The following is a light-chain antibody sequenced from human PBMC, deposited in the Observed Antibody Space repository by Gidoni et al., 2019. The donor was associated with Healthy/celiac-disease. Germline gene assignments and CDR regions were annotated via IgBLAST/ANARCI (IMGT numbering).Light chain of an antibody. Sequence: EIVLPQSPGTLSLSPGERATLSCRASQSVSSCYLAWYQQKPGQAPRLLIYGASSRATGSPSRFSCSGSGTDFTLTISRLEPEDFAVYYCQQYGSSPLTFGQXTKVEIK. CDR2: GAS. CDR1: QSVSSCY. CDR3: QQYGSSPLT. V-gene: IGKV3-20*01. J-gene: IGKJ1*01.